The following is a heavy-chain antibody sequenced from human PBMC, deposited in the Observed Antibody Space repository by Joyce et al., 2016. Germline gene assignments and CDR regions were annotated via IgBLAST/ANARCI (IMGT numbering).Heavy chain of an antibody. CDR3: ARQGDYYYMDV. J-gene: IGHJ6*03. CDR1: GYVFTIYW. Sequence: EVQLVQSGAEAKKPGESLKISCHVFGYVFTIYWIGWVRQMPGKGLEWVRIIDPRDSDTRYSPSFQCRVTISVDKSISTAYLQWTNLQASDTTMYYCARQGDYYYMDVWGKGTTVTVSS. V-gene: IGHV5-51*01. CDR2: IDPRDSDT.